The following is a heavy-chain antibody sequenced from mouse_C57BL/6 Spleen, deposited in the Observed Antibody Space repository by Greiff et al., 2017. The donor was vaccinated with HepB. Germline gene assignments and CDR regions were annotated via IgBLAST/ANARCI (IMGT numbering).Heavy chain of an antibody. CDR1: GYTFTSYD. Sequence: QVQLQQSGPVLVKPGASVKLSCTASGYTFTSYDINWVKQRPGKGLEWSGWIYPSDGSTKYNEKFKGKATLTVDTSSSTAYMELHCLTSEYSAVYFFARSGDGGFACGGRGTLVTVSA. V-gene: IGHV1-85*01. CDR3: ARSGDGGFAC. J-gene: IGHJ3*01. CDR2: IYPSDGST.